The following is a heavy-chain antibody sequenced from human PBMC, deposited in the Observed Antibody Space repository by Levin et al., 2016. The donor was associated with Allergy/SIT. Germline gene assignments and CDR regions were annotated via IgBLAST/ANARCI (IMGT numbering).Heavy chain of an antibody. D-gene: IGHD4-11*01. Sequence: SETLSLTCTVSGGSISNSIYYWGWIRQPPGKGLEWIGSIYYTGSTNYNPSLKSRVTISVDTSKNQFSLNLSSVTAADTAVYYCARLGGTGSNYIGDYWGQGTLVTVSS. CDR1: GGSISNSIYY. V-gene: IGHV4-39*07. CDR3: ARLGGTGSNYIGDY. J-gene: IGHJ4*02. CDR2: IYYTGST.